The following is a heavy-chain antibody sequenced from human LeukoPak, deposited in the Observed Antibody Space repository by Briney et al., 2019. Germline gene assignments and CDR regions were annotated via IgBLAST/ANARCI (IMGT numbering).Heavy chain of an antibody. Sequence: GGSLRLSCAASGFTFTAYTINWVRQAPGKGLEWVSYISGSTTDIYYADSVKGRFTISRDNAKNSLYLQMNSLRAEDTAVYYCARDSNNWNDGSIDYWGQGTLVTVSS. J-gene: IGHJ4*02. CDR1: GFTFTAYT. V-gene: IGHV3-21*01. CDR3: ARDSNNWNDGSIDY. CDR2: ISGSTTDI. D-gene: IGHD1-1*01.